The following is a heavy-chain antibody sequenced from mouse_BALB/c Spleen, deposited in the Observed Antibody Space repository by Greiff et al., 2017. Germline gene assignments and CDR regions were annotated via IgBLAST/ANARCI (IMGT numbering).Heavy chain of an antibody. CDR2: INPSSGYT. Sequence: VKLQESAAELARPGASVKMSCKASGYTFTSYTMHWVKQRPGQGLEWIGYINPSSGYTEYNQKFKDKTTLTADKSSSTAYMQLSSLTSEDSAVYYCARLKEQLGLRGFAYWGQGTLVTVSA. V-gene: IGHV1-4*02. CDR3: ARLKEQLGLRGFAY. CDR1: GYTFTSYT. J-gene: IGHJ3*01. D-gene: IGHD3-1*01.